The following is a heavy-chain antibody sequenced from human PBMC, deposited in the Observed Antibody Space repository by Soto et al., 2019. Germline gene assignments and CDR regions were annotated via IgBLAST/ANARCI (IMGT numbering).Heavy chain of an antibody. Sequence: GGSLRLSCAASGFTFNNYAMHWVRQAPGKGLEYVSAISSNGGTTYYANSVKGRFTISRDNSKNTLYLQMGSLRAEDMAVYYCAGNARGLGELQQAFDIWGQGTMVTVSS. V-gene: IGHV3-64*01. CDR2: ISSNGGTT. CDR1: GFTFNNYA. CDR3: AGNARGLGELQQAFDI. J-gene: IGHJ3*02. D-gene: IGHD3-10*01.